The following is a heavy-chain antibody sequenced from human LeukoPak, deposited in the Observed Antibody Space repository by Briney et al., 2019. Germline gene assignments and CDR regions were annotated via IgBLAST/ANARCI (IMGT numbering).Heavy chain of an antibody. CDR3: ATFPGTEAR. CDR2: INGDWRTT. V-gene: IGHV3-74*01. D-gene: IGHD6-13*01. J-gene: IGHJ4*02. CDR1: GFSFSSHW. Sequence: GGSLRLSCAASGFSFSSHWMHWVRQAPGKRPVWVSRINGDWRTTSFADSVKGRFIISRDNAKNTLYLQMNGLRAEDTAVYYCATFPGTEARWGQGTLVTV.